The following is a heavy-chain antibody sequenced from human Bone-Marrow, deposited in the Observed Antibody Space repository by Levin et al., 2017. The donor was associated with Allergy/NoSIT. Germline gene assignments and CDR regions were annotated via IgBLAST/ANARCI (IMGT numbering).Heavy chain of an antibody. J-gene: IGHJ4*02. D-gene: IGHD5-24*01. CDR3: ARLCTVATIPGSDY. CDR1: GFTVSSNY. V-gene: IGHV3-66*01. CDR2: IYSGGST. Sequence: PGGSLRLSCAASGFTVSSNYMSWVRQAPGKGLEWVSVIYSGGSTYYADSVKGRFTISRDNSKNTLYLQMNSLRAEDTAVYYCARLCTVATIPGSDYWGQGTLVTVSS.